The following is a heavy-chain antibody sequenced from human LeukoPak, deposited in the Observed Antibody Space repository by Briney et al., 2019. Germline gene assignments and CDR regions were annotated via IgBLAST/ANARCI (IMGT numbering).Heavy chain of an antibody. Sequence: GASVKVSCKASGYNFTSYYMHWVRQDPGQGLEWMGIINPSGGSTSDAQKFQGRVTMTRDMSTSTVYMELSSLRSEDTAVYYCAREKILLGYCSGGSCTRGAFDIWGQGTMVTVSS. V-gene: IGHV1-46*01. CDR3: AREKILLGYCSGGSCTRGAFDI. CDR1: GYNFTSYY. CDR2: INPSGGST. J-gene: IGHJ3*02. D-gene: IGHD2-15*01.